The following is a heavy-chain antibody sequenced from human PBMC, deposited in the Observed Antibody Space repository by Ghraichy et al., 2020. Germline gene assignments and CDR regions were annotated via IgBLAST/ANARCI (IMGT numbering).Heavy chain of an antibody. CDR1: GYTFTGYY. Sequence: ASVKVSCKASGYTFTGYYMHWVRQAPGQGLEWMGRINPNSGGTNYAQKFQGRVTMTRDTSISTAYMELSRLRSDDTAVYYCARDLPYDSSGYYYRGYYFDYWGQGTLVTVSS. CDR3: ARDLPYDSSGYYYRGYYFDY. J-gene: IGHJ4*02. CDR2: INPNSGGT. V-gene: IGHV1-2*06. D-gene: IGHD3-22*01.